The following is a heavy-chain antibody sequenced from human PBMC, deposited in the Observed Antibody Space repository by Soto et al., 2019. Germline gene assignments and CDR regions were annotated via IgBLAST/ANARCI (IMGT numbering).Heavy chain of an antibody. CDR2: IYPGDSDT. V-gene: IGHV5-51*01. CDR1: GFTFSKAW. Sequence: SCAASGFTFSKAWMSWVRQAPGKGLEWMGIIYPGDSDTRYSPSFQGQVTISADKSISAAYLQWSSLKASDTAMYYCARQTHGMDVWGQGTTVTVSS. CDR3: ARQTHGMDV. J-gene: IGHJ6*02.